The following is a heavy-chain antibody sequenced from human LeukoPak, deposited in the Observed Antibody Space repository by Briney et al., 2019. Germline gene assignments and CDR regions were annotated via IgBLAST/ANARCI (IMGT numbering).Heavy chain of an antibody. D-gene: IGHD6-19*01. CDR1: GFTFSSYE. J-gene: IGHJ4*02. Sequence: GGSLRLSCAASGFTFSSYEMNWVRQAPGKGLEWVSYISSRATAIYYADSVKGRFTISRDNAKNSLYLQMNSLRAEDTAVYYCAREAGTERGLDYWGQGTLVTVSS. V-gene: IGHV3-48*03. CDR2: ISSRATAI. CDR3: AREAGTERGLDY.